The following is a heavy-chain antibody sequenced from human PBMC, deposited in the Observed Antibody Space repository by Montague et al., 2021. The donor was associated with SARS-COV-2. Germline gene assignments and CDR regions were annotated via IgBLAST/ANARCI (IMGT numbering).Heavy chain of an antibody. CDR2: INSDGSST. D-gene: IGHD3-3*01. V-gene: IGHV3-74*01. CDR3: ARDSENYDFWSGYYYYYYYGMDV. CDR1: GFTFSSYW. J-gene: IGHJ6*02. Sequence: SSILSCSASGFTFSSYWMHWVRQAPEKGLVWVSRINSDGSSTSYADSVKGRFTISRDNAKNTLYLQMNSLRAEDTAVYYCARDSENYDFWSGYYYYYYYGMDVWGQGTTVTVSS.